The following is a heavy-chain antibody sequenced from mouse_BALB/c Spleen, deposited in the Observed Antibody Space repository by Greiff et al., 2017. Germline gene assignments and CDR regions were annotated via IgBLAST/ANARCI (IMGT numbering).Heavy chain of an antibody. D-gene: IGHD1-1*01. CDR3: ARHYYGPWFAY. V-gene: IGHV5-9-4*01. CDR2: ISSGGSYT. CDR1: GFTFSSYA. Sequence: EVQLVESGGGLVKPGGSLKLSCAASGFTFSSYAMSWVRQSPEKRLEWVAEISSGGSYTYYPDTVTGRFTISRDNAKNTLYLEMSSLRSEDTAMYYCARHYYGPWFAYWGQGTLVTVAA. J-gene: IGHJ3*01.